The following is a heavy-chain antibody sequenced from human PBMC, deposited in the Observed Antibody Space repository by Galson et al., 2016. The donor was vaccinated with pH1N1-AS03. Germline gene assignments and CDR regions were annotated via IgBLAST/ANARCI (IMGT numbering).Heavy chain of an antibody. D-gene: IGHD3-10*01. CDR2: IYWDDDR. V-gene: IGHV2-5*02. CDR1: GFSLSTTGVG. Sequence: PALVKPTQTLTLTCSFSGFSLSTTGVGVGWIRQHPGKALEYLGLIYWDDDRRYRPSLNSRLTITKDTSKNQVLLRLTNVDPVDTGTYYCARRRAEMSGNWYFDLWGRGTLVTVSS. CDR3: ARRRAEMSGNWYFDL. J-gene: IGHJ2*01.